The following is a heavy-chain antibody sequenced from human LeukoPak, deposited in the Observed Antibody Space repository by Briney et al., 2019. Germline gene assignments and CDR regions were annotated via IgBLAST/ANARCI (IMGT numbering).Heavy chain of an antibody. CDR3: GMSGDRVPLQDDVFDV. CDR1: GYRFSNYW. CDR2: IYPGDSGP. J-gene: IGHJ3*01. D-gene: IGHD1-26*01. V-gene: IGHV5-51*01. Sequence: GESLKISCQGSGYRFSNYWIGWVRQMPGKGLEWMGIIYPGDSGPTYSPSFQGQVTISVDKSINTAYLQWSSLQASDTAMYYCGMSGDRVPLQDDVFDVWGQGTMVTVST.